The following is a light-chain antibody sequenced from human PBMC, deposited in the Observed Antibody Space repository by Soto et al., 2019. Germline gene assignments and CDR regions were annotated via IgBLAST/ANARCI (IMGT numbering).Light chain of an antibody. Sequence: DIQMTQSPSSLSASVGDRVTITCRASQSIGGYLTWYQQLPGKAPKLLIYATSSLHSGVPSRFSGSGSGTDFTLSISSLQPEDFATYYCQQTHSLPLSFGPGTKVDI. J-gene: IGKJ3*01. CDR2: ATS. CDR1: QSIGGY. V-gene: IGKV1-39*01. CDR3: QQTHSLPLS.